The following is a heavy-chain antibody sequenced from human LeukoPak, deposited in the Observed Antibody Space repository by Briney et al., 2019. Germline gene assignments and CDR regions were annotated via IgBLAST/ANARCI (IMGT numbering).Heavy chain of an antibody. CDR3: AKRAADMGVDWFGP. Sequence: GASLRLSCAASGFTFTNYAMNWVRQAPGKGLEWVSAISSSGGTTFYADSVKGRFTISRDNSKNTLYLQMNSLRAEDTDVYYCAKRAADMGVDWFGPWGQGTLVTVSS. J-gene: IGHJ5*02. CDR1: GFTFTNYA. V-gene: IGHV3-23*01. CDR2: ISSSGGTT. D-gene: IGHD2-2*01.